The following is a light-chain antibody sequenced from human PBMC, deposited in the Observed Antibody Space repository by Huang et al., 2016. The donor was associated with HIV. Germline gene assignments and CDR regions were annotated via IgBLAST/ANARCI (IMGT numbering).Light chain of an antibody. J-gene: IGKJ2*01. Sequence: EIVMTQSPGTMSVSPGERATLPCRASQSISNNLAWYQQRPGQAPRLLIFGASTVATGIPARFSCSASGTVFTLTSSSLQGEASSVYHCQQYNNWPFTFGQGTKLEIK. CDR2: GAS. CDR3: QQYNNWPFT. V-gene: IGKV3-15*01. CDR1: QSISNN.